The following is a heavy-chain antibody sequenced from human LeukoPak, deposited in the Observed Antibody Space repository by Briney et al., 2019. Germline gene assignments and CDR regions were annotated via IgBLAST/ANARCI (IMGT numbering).Heavy chain of an antibody. CDR1: GYSISSGYY. Sequence: SETLSLTCTVSGYSISSGYYWGWIRQPPGKGLEWIGSIYHSGSTYYNPSLKSRVTISVDTSKNQFSLKLSSVTAADTAVYYCVGYSGYDQGYFDYWGQGTLVTVSS. CDR3: VGYSGYDQGYFDY. V-gene: IGHV4-38-2*02. J-gene: IGHJ4*02. CDR2: IYHSGST. D-gene: IGHD5-12*01.